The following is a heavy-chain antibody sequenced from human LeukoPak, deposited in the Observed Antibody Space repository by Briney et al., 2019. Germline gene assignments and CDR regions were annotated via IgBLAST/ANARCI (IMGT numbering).Heavy chain of an antibody. V-gene: IGHV3-33*01. Sequence: GGSLRLSCAASGFTFSTYGIPWVRQAPGKGMEWVAVIWYDGSNKYFADSVKGRFTISRDNSKNTLHLQMNSLRAEDTAVYYCARGFQYYSYGMDVWGQGTTVTVSS. J-gene: IGHJ6*02. CDR3: ARGFQYYSYGMDV. CDR2: IWYDGSNK. CDR1: GFTFSTYG.